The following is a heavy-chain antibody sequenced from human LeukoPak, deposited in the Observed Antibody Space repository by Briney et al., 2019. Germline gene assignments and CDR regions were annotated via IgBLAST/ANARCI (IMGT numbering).Heavy chain of an antibody. D-gene: IGHD3-10*01. CDR3: ARSYYYGSGSIYYYYMDV. CDR1: GYTFTGYY. J-gene: IGHJ6*03. CDR2: INPNSGGT. Sequence: ASVKVSCKASGYTFTGYYMHWVRQAPGQGLEWMGWINPNSGGTNYAQKFQGRVTMTRETSISTAYMELSRLRSDDTAVYYCARSYYYGSGSIYYYYMDVWGKGTTVTVSS. V-gene: IGHV1-2*02.